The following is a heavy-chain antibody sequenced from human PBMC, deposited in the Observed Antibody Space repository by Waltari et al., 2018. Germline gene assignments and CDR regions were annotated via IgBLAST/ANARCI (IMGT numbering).Heavy chain of an antibody. CDR2: ISWNSGSI. D-gene: IGHD6-6*01. CDR1: GFTFDDYA. J-gene: IGHJ4*02. CDR3: AKGAPGLGIAAPFDY. Sequence: EVQLVESGGGLVQPGRSLRLSCAASGFTFDDYAMHWCRQAPGKGLEWVSGISWNSGSIGYADSVKGRFTISRDNAKNSLYLQMNSLRAEDTALYYCAKGAPGLGIAAPFDYWGQGTLVTVSS. V-gene: IGHV3-9*01.